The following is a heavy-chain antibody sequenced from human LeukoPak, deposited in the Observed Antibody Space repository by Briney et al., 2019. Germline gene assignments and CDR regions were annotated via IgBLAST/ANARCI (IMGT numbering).Heavy chain of an antibody. D-gene: IGHD3-10*01. J-gene: IGHJ4*02. CDR1: GGSFSGYY. Sequence: KTSETLSLTCAVYGGSFSGYYWSWIRQPPGKGLEWIGFIYYSGRTNYNPSLKSRVTISVDTSKNEFSLKVSSVTAADTAVYFCARYGSGSHHFDYWGQGILVTVSS. CDR2: IYYSGRT. V-gene: IGHV4-59*01. CDR3: ARYGSGSHHFDY.